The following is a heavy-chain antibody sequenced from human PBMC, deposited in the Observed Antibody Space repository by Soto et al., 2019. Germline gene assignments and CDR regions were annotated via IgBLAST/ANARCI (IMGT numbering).Heavy chain of an antibody. V-gene: IGHV1-69*01. CDR2: IIPIFGTA. D-gene: IGHD2-8*01. Sequence: QVQLVQSGAEVKKPGSSVKVSCKASGGTFSSYAISWVRQAPGQGLEWMGGIIPIFGTANYAQKFQGRVTITADESTSTASMELSSLRSEGTAVYYCSGVKGETVLDAFAIWGQGTMVTVSS. CDR3: SGVKGETVLDAFAI. J-gene: IGHJ3*02. CDR1: GGTFSSYA.